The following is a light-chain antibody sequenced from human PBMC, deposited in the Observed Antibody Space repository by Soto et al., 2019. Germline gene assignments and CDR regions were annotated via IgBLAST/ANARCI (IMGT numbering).Light chain of an antibody. CDR3: QQSYSSPPT. J-gene: IGKJ1*01. CDR1: QSVSNNY. Sequence: EIVLTQSPGTLSLSPGERATLSCRASQSVSNNYLAWYQQKPGQAPRLLIYGASSRATGIPDRFSGSGSGTDFTLTIASLQPDDFATYYCQQSYSSPPTFGQGTKVDIK. V-gene: IGKV3-20*01. CDR2: GAS.